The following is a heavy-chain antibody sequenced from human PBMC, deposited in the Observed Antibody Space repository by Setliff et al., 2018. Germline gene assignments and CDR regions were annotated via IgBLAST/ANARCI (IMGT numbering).Heavy chain of an antibody. D-gene: IGHD1-1*01. CDR2: ISGSGGST. Sequence: GGSLRLSCAASGFTFSSYAMNWVRQAPGKGLEWVSAISGSGGSTYYADSVKGRFTISRDNSKNTLYLQMNSLRAEDTAVYYCARTTGYRLEGDFDYWGQGTLVTVSS. J-gene: IGHJ4*02. CDR1: GFTFSSYA. CDR3: ARTTGYRLEGDFDY. V-gene: IGHV3-23*01.